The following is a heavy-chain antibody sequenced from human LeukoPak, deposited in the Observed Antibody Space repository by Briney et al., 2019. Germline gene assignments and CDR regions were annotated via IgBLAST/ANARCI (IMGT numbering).Heavy chain of an antibody. V-gene: IGHV3-30*18. CDR1: GFTFSSYA. Sequence: GGSLRLSCAASGFTFSSYAIHWVRQAPGKGLEWVAVISSDGRDKHHADSVKGRFTISRDNSKNTLFLQTNSLRPEDTAVYYCAKDLRRIAAYYFGYWGQGTLVTVSS. J-gene: IGHJ4*02. CDR2: ISSDGRDK. CDR3: AKDLRRIAAYYFGY. D-gene: IGHD6-25*01.